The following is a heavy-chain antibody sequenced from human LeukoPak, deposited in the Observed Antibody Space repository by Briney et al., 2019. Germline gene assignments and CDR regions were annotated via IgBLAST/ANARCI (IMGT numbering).Heavy chain of an antibody. CDR2: INDNGAGT. CDR3: ARDMYYGSGTPMQYGMDV. V-gene: IGHV3-23*01. CDR1: GFTFSSYA. J-gene: IGHJ6*02. Sequence: GGSLRLSCAASGFTFSSYAMSWVRQAPGKGLKWVSTINDNGAGTYYADSVKGRFTISRDNSYNTVSLQMNSLRAEDTAVYYCARDMYYGSGTPMQYGMDVWGQGTTVTVS. D-gene: IGHD3-10*01.